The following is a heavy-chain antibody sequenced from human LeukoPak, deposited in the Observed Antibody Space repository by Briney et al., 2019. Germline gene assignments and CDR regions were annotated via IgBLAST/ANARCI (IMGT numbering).Heavy chain of an antibody. CDR2: IIPMFGTA. CDR3: ARGGSTISSYYYMDV. V-gene: IGHV1-69*13. D-gene: IGHD5/OR15-5a*01. J-gene: IGHJ6*03. Sequence: GASVKVSCKASGDTFSSYAISWVRQAPGQGLEWMGGIIPMFGTANYAQKFQGRVTITADESTSTAYMELSSLRSEDTAVYYCARGGSTISSYYYMDVWGKGTTVTISS. CDR1: GDTFSSYA.